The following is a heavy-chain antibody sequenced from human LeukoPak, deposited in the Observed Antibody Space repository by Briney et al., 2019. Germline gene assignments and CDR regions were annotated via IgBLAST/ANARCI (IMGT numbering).Heavy chain of an antibody. CDR1: GDSVSSNSAA. CDR3: ARIGVSAPIY. CDR2: TYYRSKWYY. J-gene: IGHJ4*02. Sequence: SQTLSLTCAISGDSVSSNSAAWSWIRQSPSRGLEWLGRTYYRSKWYYDYAFSVESRMTINPDTSKDQCSLQLSSVTPEGTAVYYCARIGVSAPIYWGQGTLVTVSS. V-gene: IGHV6-1*01. D-gene: IGHD3-10*01.